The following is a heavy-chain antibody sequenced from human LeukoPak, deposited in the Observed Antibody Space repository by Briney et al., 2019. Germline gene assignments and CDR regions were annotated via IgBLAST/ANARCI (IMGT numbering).Heavy chain of an antibody. D-gene: IGHD3-9*01. Sequence: PGGSLRLSCAASGFTFSDYYMSWIRQAPGKGLEWVSYISSSGSTIYYADSVKGRFTISRDNAKNSLYLQMNSLRAEDTAVYYCARGRGGTYYDILTGYYTDYFDYWGQGTLVTVSS. J-gene: IGHJ4*02. V-gene: IGHV3-11*01. CDR3: ARGRGGTYYDILTGYYTDYFDY. CDR1: GFTFSDYY. CDR2: ISSSGSTI.